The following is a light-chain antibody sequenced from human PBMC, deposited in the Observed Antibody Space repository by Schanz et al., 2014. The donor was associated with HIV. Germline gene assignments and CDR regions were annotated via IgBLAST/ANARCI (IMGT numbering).Light chain of an antibody. CDR1: TGAVTSGHY. CDR2: DTS. Sequence: QAVVTQEPSLTVSPGGTVTLTCGSSTGAVTSGHYPYWFQQKPGQAPRTLIYDTSNKHSWTPARFSGSLLGGKAALTLSGAQPEDEADYYCLLVCCGARGVFGGGTKLTVL. V-gene: IGLV7-46*01. CDR3: LLVCCGARGV. J-gene: IGLJ3*02.